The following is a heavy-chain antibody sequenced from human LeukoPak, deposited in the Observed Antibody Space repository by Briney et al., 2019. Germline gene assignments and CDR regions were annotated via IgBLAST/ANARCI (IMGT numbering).Heavy chain of an antibody. J-gene: IGHJ3*02. D-gene: IGHD5-12*01. CDR1: GFTFSSYA. V-gene: IGHV3-30-3*01. Sequence: GGSLRLSCAASGFTFSSYAMHWVRQAPGKGLEWVAVISYDGSNKYYADSVKGRFTISRDNSKNTLYLQMNSLRAEDTAVYYCARVGWLRSFAFDIWGQGTMVTVSS. CDR3: ARVGWLRSFAFDI. CDR2: ISYDGSNK.